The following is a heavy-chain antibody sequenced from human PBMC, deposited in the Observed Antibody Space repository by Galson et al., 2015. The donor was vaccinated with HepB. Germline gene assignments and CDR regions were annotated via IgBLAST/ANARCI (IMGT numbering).Heavy chain of an antibody. CDR3: AKDMGDCSGGSCYPVFDY. CDR2: ISWDGGST. J-gene: IGHJ4*02. CDR1: GFTFDDYT. Sequence: SLRLSCAASGFTFDDYTMHWVRRAPGKGLEWVSLISWDGGSTCYADSLKGRFTISRDNSKNSLYLQMSSLRTEDTALYYCAKDMGDCSGGSCYPVFDYWGQGTLVTVSS. V-gene: IGHV3-43*01. D-gene: IGHD2-15*01.